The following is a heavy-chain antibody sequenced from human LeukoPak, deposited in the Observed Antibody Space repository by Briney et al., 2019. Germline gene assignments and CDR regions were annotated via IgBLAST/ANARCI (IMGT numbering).Heavy chain of an antibody. V-gene: IGHV1-3*01. CDR1: GYTFTSYA. CDR3: ARDKFNYGSNGMDV. CDR2: INAGNGNT. J-gene: IGHJ6*02. Sequence: ASVKVSCKASGYTFTSYAMHWVRQAPGQRLEWMGWINAGNGNTKYSQKFQGRVTITRDTCASTAYMELSSLRSEDTAVYYCARDKFNYGSNGMDVWGQGTTVTVSS. D-gene: IGHD3-10*01.